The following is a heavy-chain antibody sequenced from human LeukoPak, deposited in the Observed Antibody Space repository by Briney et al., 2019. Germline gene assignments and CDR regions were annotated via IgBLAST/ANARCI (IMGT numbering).Heavy chain of an antibody. Sequence: GGSLRLSCVASGFTFTKYWMHWVRQAPGKGLVWVSRINTDGTTTTYADSVKGRFTISRDNAKNTLYLQMNSLRGEDTAVYYCTRELPNGNSFDAFDIWGQGTMVTVSS. CDR3: TRELPNGNSFDAFDI. D-gene: IGHD2-21*01. CDR2: INTDGTTT. CDR1: GFTFTKYW. V-gene: IGHV3-74*01. J-gene: IGHJ3*02.